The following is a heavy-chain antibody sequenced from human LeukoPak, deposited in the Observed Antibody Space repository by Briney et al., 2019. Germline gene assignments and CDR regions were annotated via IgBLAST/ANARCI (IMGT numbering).Heavy chain of an antibody. V-gene: IGHV3-7*01. CDR2: IKQDGSEK. CDR1: GFTFSSYS. Sequence: PGGSLRLSCAASGFTFSSYSMSWVRQAPGKGLEWVANIKQDGSEKYYVDSVKGRFTISRDNAKNSLYLQMNSLRAEDTAVYYCARGKGYYYDSSGPYWGQGTLVTVSS. D-gene: IGHD3-22*01. CDR3: ARGKGYYYDSSGPY. J-gene: IGHJ4*02.